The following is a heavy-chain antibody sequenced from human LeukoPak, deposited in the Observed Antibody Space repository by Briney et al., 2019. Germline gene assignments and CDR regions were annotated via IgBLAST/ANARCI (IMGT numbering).Heavy chain of an antibody. Sequence: GASVKVSCKASGGTFSSYAISWVRQAPGQGLEWMGGIIPIFGTANYAQKFQGRVTITADKSTSTAYMELSSLRSEDTAVYYCARVGIRLAAAGYYYGMDVWGQGTTVTVSS. CDR1: GGTFSSYA. V-gene: IGHV1-69*06. D-gene: IGHD6-13*01. J-gene: IGHJ6*02. CDR3: ARVGIRLAAAGYYYGMDV. CDR2: IIPIFGTA.